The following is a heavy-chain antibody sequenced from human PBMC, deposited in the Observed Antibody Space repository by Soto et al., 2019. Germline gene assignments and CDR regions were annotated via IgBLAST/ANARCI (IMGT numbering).Heavy chain of an antibody. V-gene: IGHV1-18*01. CDR1: GYTFTSYG. Sequence: ASVKVFCKASGYTFTSYGISWVRQAPGQGLEWMGWISAYNGNTNYAQKLQGRVTMTTDTSTSTAYMELRSLRSDDTAVYYCARFSYCSGGSCYFIRGMDAWGQGATVTV. D-gene: IGHD2-15*01. CDR2: ISAYNGNT. CDR3: ARFSYCSGGSCYFIRGMDA. J-gene: IGHJ6*02.